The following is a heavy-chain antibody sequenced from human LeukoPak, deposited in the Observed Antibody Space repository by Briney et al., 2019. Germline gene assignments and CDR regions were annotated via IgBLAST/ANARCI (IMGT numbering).Heavy chain of an antibody. V-gene: IGHV4-34*01. Sequence: SETLSLTCAVYGGSFSGYYWSWVRQPPGKGLEWSGEINHSGSTNYNPSLTSRVTISVDTSKNQFSLKLSSVTAADTAVYYCARTRYCSGGSCFYFDYWGQGTLVTVS. CDR1: GGSFSGYY. J-gene: IGHJ4*02. CDR2: INHSGST. D-gene: IGHD2-15*01. CDR3: ARTRYCSGGSCFYFDY.